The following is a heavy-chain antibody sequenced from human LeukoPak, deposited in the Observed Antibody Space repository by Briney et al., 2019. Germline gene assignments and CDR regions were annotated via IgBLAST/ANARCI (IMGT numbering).Heavy chain of an antibody. D-gene: IGHD3-10*01. Sequence: ASVKVSCKASGYTFTSYGISWVRQAPGQGLEWMGWISAYXGNTNYAQKLQGRVTMTTDTSTSTAYMELRSLRSDDTAVYYCAXXXXTXXRGVIXXDXFDYWGQGTLVTVSS. CDR2: ISAYXGNT. V-gene: IGHV1-18*01. CDR1: GYTFTSYG. CDR3: AXXXXTXXRGVIXXDXFDY. J-gene: IGHJ4*02.